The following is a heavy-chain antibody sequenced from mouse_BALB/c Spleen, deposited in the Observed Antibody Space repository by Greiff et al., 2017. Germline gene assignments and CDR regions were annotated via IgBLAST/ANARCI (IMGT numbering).Heavy chain of an antibody. CDR1: GFNIKDTY. J-gene: IGHJ3*01. Sequence: VQLKQSGAELVKPGASVKLSCTASGFNIKDTYMHWVKQRPEQGLEWIGRIDPANGNTKYDPKFQGKATITADTSSNTAYLQLSSLTSEDTAVYYCARERSYDGFAYWGQGTLVTVSA. CDR3: ARERSYDGFAY. D-gene: IGHD2-12*01. V-gene: IGHV14-3*02. CDR2: IDPANGNT.